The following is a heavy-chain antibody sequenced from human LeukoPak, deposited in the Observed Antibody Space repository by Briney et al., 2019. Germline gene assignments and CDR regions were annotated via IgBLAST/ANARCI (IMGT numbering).Heavy chain of an antibody. V-gene: IGHV4-4*07. Sequence: SETLSLTCTVSGGSISSYYWSWIRQPAGKGLEWIGRIYTSGSTNYNPSLKSRVTMSVDTSKNQFSLKLSSVTAADTAVYYCARENRSGYRSRFDYWGQGTLVTVSS. CDR3: ARENRSGYRSRFDY. J-gene: IGHJ4*02. CDR1: GGSISSYY. D-gene: IGHD5-18*01. CDR2: IYTSGST.